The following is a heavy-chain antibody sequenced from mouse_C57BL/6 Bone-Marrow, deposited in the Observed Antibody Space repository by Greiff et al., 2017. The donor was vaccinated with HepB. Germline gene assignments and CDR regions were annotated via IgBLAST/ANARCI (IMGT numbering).Heavy chain of an antibody. CDR3: ARDAGYDYDEAWFAY. V-gene: IGHV7-1*01. CDR1: GFTFSDFY. D-gene: IGHD2-4*01. Sequence: EVKLMDSGGGLVQSGRSLRLSCATSGFTFSDFYMEWVRQAPGKGLEWIAASRNKANDYTTEYSASVKGRFIVSRDTSQSILYLQMNALRAEDTAIYYCARDAGYDYDEAWFAYWGQGTLVTVSA. CDR2: SRNKANDYTT. J-gene: IGHJ3*01.